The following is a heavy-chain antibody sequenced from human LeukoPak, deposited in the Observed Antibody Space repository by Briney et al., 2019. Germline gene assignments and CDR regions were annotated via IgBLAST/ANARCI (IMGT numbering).Heavy chain of an antibody. D-gene: IGHD3-22*01. CDR3: ARDGGYYDSVGHPRALDYI. CDR2: IFDSGST. CDR1: GGSVSKNYYY. J-gene: IGHJ3*02. V-gene: IGHV4-61*01. Sequence: MTSETLSLTCSVSGGSVSKNYYYWSWIRQPPGKGLEWIGYIFDSGSTNYNPSLKSRVTISVDTSKNQFSLKLTSVTAADTAVYYCARDGGYYDSVGHPRALDYIWGHGTMVTVSS.